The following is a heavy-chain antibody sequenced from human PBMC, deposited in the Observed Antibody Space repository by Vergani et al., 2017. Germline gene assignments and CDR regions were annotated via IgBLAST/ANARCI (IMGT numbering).Heavy chain of an antibody. CDR3: AREPPLTGFFDY. CDR1: GYTFTAYY. J-gene: IGHJ4*02. V-gene: IGHV1-46*03. Sequence: QVQLVQSGAEVGKPGASVKISCKASGYTFTAYYINWVRQAPEQGLEWVGVISPDGFSTFYAQKFQGRVTITRDTSTSTVYVEVTSLRSDDTAVYYCAREPPLTGFFDYWGQGTLVTVSS. CDR2: ISPDGFST. D-gene: IGHD3-9*01.